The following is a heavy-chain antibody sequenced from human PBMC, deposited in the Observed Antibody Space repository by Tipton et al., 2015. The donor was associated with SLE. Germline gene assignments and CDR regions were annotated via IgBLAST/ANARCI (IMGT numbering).Heavy chain of an antibody. V-gene: IGHV1-18*01. CDR3: ARAPWGDIWTGYSAEAFDI. CDR1: GYTFTNSG. CDR2: ISAYNGNT. Sequence: QLVQSGAEVKKPGASVKVSCRASGYTFTNSGISWVRQAPGQGLEWMGWISAYNGNTNYAQKLQGRVTMTTDTSTSTAYMELRSLRSDDTAVYYCARAPWGDIWTGYSAEAFDIWGQGTMVTVSS. D-gene: IGHD3-9*01. J-gene: IGHJ3*02.